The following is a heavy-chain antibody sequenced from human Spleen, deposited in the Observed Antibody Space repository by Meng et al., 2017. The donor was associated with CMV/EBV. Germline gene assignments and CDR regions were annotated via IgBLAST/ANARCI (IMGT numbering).Heavy chain of an antibody. Sequence: GGSLRLSCDTSGFVFTNFNLNWVRQALGKGLEWVSSISADGTSRHYSDSVKGRFTISRDNAKNSLYLQMDSLTADDTAVYYCARDHRGALYDNDAFNIWGQGTTVTVSS. V-gene: IGHV3-21*01. CDR1: GFVFTNFN. CDR2: ISADGTSR. CDR3: ARDHRGALYDNDAFNI. D-gene: IGHD5/OR15-5a*01. J-gene: IGHJ3*02.